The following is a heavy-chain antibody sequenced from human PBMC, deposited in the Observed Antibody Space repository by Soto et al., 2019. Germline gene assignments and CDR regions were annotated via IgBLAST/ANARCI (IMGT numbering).Heavy chain of an antibody. J-gene: IGHJ4*02. V-gene: IGHV3-21*01. CDR2: ISSRSDYI. CDR3: ARSTPVSGYASRSGDY. Sequence: GSLRLSCAASGFTFSSYSMNWVRQAPGKGLEWVSAISSRSDYIYYAVSVKGRFTISRDNAKNSLYLQMNSLTAEDTAVYYCARSTPVSGYASRSGDYWGQGTLVTVSS. D-gene: IGHD5-12*01. CDR1: GFTFSSYS.